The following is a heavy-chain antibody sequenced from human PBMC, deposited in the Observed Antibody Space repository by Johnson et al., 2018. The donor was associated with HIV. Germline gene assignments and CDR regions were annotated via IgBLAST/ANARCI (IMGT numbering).Heavy chain of an antibody. V-gene: IGHV3-30*04. J-gene: IGHJ3*02. CDR2: ISYDGSNK. CDR3: ARENLSSGAFDI. CDR1: GFTFSSYA. Sequence: QVQLLESGGGVVQPGRSLRLSCAASGFTFSSYAMHWVRQAPGKGLEWEAIISYDGSNKYYADSVKGRFTISRDNSKNTLYLQMNSLRAEDTAVYYCARENLSSGAFDIWGQGTMVTVSP.